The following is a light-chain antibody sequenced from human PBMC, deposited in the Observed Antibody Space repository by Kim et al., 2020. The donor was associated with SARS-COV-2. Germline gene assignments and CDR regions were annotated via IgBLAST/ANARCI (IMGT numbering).Light chain of an antibody. CDR3: QQYNDWYT. CDR2: GAS. CDR1: QSISSN. V-gene: IGKV3-15*01. J-gene: IGKJ2*01. Sequence: EIVMTQSPATLSVSPGERATLSCRASQSISSNLVWYQQKPGQAPRLLIYGASTRATDIPARFSGSGSGTEFTLTISSLQSEDLAVYYCQQYNDWYTFGQGTKLEI.